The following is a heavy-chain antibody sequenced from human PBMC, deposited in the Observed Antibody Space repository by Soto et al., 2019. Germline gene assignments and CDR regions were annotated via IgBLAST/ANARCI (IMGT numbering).Heavy chain of an antibody. D-gene: IGHD3-10*01. V-gene: IGHV1-8*02. CDR2: TNPNSGNT. J-gene: IGHJ4*02. Sequence: ASVKVSCKASGYTFTSYGISWVRQAPGQGLEWMGWTNPNSGNTDYAQKFQGRVTMTTNTSISTAYMELRSLRSEDTAAYYCARDRREVLLWFGELPPTTPDYWGQGTLVTVSS. CDR3: ARDRREVLLWFGELPPTTPDY. CDR1: GYTFTSYG.